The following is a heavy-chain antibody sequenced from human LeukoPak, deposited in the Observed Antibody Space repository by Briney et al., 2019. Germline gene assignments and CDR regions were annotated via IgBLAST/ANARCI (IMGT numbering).Heavy chain of an antibody. CDR3: ARGAEYYYDSSGYSDY. CDR2: INHSGST. D-gene: IGHD3-22*01. V-gene: IGHV4-39*07. J-gene: IGHJ4*02. Sequence: SETLSLTCFLSGGSISSTSHLWGWIRQPPGKGLEWIGEINHSGSTNYNPSLKSRVTISVDTSKNQFSLKLSSVTAVDTAVYYCARGAEYYYDSSGYSDYWGQGTLVTVSS. CDR1: GGSISSTSHL.